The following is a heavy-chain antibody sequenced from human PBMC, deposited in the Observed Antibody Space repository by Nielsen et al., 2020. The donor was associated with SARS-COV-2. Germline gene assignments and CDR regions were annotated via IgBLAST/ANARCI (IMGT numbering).Heavy chain of an antibody. D-gene: IGHD4-23*01. CDR2: IRYDGSNK. Sequence: GGSLRLSCAASGFTFSSYAMSWVRQAPGKGLEWVAVIRYDGSNKYYADSVKGRFTISRDNSKNSLYLQMNSLRAEDTAVYYCARVNAYGGGGSLLYYGMDVWGQGTTVTVSS. J-gene: IGHJ6*02. CDR3: ARVNAYGGGGSLLYYGMDV. CDR1: GFTFSSYA. V-gene: IGHV3-33*01.